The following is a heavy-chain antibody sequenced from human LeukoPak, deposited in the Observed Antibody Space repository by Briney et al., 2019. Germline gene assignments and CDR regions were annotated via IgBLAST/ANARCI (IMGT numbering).Heavy chain of an antibody. J-gene: IGHJ4*02. CDR1: GFTFSSYA. V-gene: IGHV3-23*01. CDR2: ISGSGANT. Sequence: PGGSLRLSCAASGFTFSSYAMNWVRQAPGKGLEWVSTISGSGANTYNADSVKGRFTISRDNSKNTLYLQMNSLKAEDTAVYYCAKDYSGSYSYYFDYWGQGTLVTVSS. CDR3: AKDYSGSYSYYFDY. D-gene: IGHD1-26*01.